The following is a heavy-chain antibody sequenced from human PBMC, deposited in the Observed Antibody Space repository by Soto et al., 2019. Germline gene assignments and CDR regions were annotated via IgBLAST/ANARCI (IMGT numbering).Heavy chain of an antibody. J-gene: IGHJ5*02. V-gene: IGHV4-34*01. CDR2: INHSGST. Sequence: PSETLSLTCAVYGGSFSGYYWTWIRQSPGKGLEWIGEINHSGSTNYNPSLKSRVTISVDTSKNQFSLKLSSVTAADTAVYYCARGQRFITPFDPWGQGTLVTVSS. D-gene: IGHD3-22*01. CDR1: GGSFSGYY. CDR3: ARGQRFITPFDP.